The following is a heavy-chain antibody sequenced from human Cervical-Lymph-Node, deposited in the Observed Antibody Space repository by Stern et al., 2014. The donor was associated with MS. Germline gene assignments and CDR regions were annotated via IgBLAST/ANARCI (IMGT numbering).Heavy chain of an antibody. J-gene: IGHJ4*02. D-gene: IGHD1-26*01. CDR2: FIPIFGTA. Sequence: VQLVESGAEVKKPGSSVKVSCRASGGTFSNYAISWVRQAPGQGLEWMGGFIPIFGTADYAQNFQGRVTITADESTSTAYLELNSLRSEDTAVYYCAGAGGSYVELDYWGQGTLVIVSS. V-gene: IGHV1-69*01. CDR1: GGTFSNYA. CDR3: AGAGGSYVELDY.